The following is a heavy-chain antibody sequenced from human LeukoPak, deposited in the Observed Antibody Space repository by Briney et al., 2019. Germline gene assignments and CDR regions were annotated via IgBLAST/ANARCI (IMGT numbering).Heavy chain of an antibody. CDR1: GFTFSSCD. D-gene: IGHD6-13*01. CDR3: AKLSVELAAADNFDY. Sequence: PGDSLRLSCGASGFTFSSCDMHWVRQAPGKGLEWVAFIQYDGGSEYYADSVKGRFTISRDNSKNTLYLQMNTLRAEDTAVYYCAKLSVELAAADNFDYWGQGTLVTVSS. J-gene: IGHJ4*02. CDR2: IQYDGGSE. V-gene: IGHV3-30*02.